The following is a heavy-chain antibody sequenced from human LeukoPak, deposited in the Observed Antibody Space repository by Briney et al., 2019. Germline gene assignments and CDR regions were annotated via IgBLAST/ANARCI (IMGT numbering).Heavy chain of an antibody. CDR1: GFTFSSYT. D-gene: IGHD6-13*01. V-gene: IGHV3-23*01. CDR2: IHVNAART. J-gene: IGHJ4*02. Sequence: GGSLRLSCAASGFTFSSYTMTWVRQAPGKGLEWVSGIHVNAARTYYADSVKGRFTISRDNSKNTLYLQMNSLRAEDTAVYYCARGFVLEAAGPTPFDYWGQGTLVTVSS. CDR3: ARGFVLEAAGPTPFDY.